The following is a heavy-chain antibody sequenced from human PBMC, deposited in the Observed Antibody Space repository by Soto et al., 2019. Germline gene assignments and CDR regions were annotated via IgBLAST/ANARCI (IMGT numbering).Heavy chain of an antibody. J-gene: IGHJ6*02. D-gene: IGHD6-6*01. Sequence: SVKVSCKASGGTFGSYAISWVRQAPGQGLEWMGGIIPIFGTANYAQKFQGRVTITADKSTSTAYMELSSLRSEDTAVYYCARAVDSSSYYYGMDVWGQGPTVTVSS. CDR1: GGTFGSYA. CDR2: IIPIFGTA. V-gene: IGHV1-69*06. CDR3: ARAVDSSSYYYGMDV.